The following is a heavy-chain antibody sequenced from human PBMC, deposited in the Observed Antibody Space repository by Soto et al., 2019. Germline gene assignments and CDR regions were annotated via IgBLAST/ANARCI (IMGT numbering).Heavy chain of an antibody. CDR3: ARGTMVRGVRPYFYYGMDV. CDR1: GCTFSSYA. Sequence: SVKVSCKASGCTFSSYAISWVRQAPGQGLEWMGGIIPIFGTANYAQKFQGRVTITADESTSTAYMELSSLRSEDTAVYYCARGTMVRGVRPYFYYGMDVWGQGTTVTVSS. D-gene: IGHD3-10*01. CDR2: IIPIFGTA. J-gene: IGHJ6*02. V-gene: IGHV1-69*13.